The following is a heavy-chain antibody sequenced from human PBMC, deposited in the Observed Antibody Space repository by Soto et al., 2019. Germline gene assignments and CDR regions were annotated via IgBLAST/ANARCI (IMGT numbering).Heavy chain of an antibody. CDR2: IWYDGSNK. D-gene: IGHD6-13*01. CDR3: ARWYSSSWLDY. V-gene: IGHV3-33*01. Sequence: QVQLVESGGGVVQPGRSLRLSCAASGFTFSSYGMHWVRQAPGKGLEWVAVIWYDGSNKYYADSVKGRFTISRDNSKNTLYLQMNSLRAEDTAVYYCARWYSSSWLDYWGQGTLVTVSS. J-gene: IGHJ4*02. CDR1: GFTFSSYG.